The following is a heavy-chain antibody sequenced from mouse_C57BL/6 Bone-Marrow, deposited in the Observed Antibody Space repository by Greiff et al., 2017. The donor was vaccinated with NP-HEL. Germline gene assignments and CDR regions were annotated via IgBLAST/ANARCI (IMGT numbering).Heavy chain of an antibody. CDR2: INSDGGST. J-gene: IGHJ4*01. CDR1: EYEFPSHD. V-gene: IGHV5-2*01. Sequence: EVQRVESGGGLVQPGESLKLSCESNEYEFPSHDMSWVRKTPEKRLELVAAINSDGGSTYYPDTMERRFSISRDNTKKTLYLQMSSLRSEDTALYYGARQVYGNYAMDYWGQGTSVTVSS. D-gene: IGHD2-10*02. CDR3: ARQVYGNYAMDY.